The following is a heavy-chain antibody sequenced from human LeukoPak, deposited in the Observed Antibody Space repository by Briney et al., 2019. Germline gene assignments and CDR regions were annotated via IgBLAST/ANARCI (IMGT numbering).Heavy chain of an antibody. J-gene: IGHJ5*02. CDR3: GRQVAPGQWLVNL. D-gene: IGHD6-19*01. V-gene: IGHV3-30*01. Sequence: TGGSLRLSCVASGFTFSNYAIHWVRRPPGKGLEWVVVMSTDGSLQYYANSVKGRFTISRDNYKSTLFLQMNSLSAADTAVYYCGRQVAPGQWLVNLWGQGTLVTVSS. CDR1: GFTFSNYA. CDR2: MSTDGSLQ.